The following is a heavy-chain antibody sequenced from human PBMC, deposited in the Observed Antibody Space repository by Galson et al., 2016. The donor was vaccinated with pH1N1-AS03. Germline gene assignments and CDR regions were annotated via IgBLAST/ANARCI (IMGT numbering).Heavy chain of an antibody. J-gene: IGHJ4*02. D-gene: IGHD1-26*01. CDR3: ARGLTWGYSGSTHFDY. V-gene: IGHV4-4*08. CDR1: GGSITTHY. CDR2: VRPSGTP. Sequence: ETLSLTCSVSGGSITTHYWSWIRQSPGKGLQWIACVRPSGTPDCTPFPDSRVTTAFDTSKNQFSLTLTSVTATDTAVYYCARGLTWGYSGSTHFDYWGRGTLVTVSS.